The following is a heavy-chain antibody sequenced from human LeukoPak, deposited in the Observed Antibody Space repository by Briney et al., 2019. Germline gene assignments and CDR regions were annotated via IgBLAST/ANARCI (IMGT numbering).Heavy chain of an antibody. CDR1: GFTLSTFW. CDR3: ARKNGLDS. V-gene: IGHV3-7*01. J-gene: IGHJ4*02. Sequence: GSLRLSCAASGFTLSTFWMSWVRQAPGKGLEWVANINQDGSQTYYVDSVKGRFTISRDNAKNSLYLQVNSLRVEDTAVYYCARKNGLDSWGQGTLVIVSS. CDR2: INQDGSQT.